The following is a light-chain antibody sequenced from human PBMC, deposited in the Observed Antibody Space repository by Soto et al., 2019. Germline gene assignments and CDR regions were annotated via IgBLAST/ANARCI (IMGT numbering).Light chain of an antibody. CDR3: AAWDDSLNGVV. V-gene: IGLV1-44*01. J-gene: IGLJ2*01. CDR2: SNI. Sequence: QSVLTQPPSASGTPGQRVTISCSGSSSNIGSNSVNWYQQLPGTAPKPLIYSNIQRPSGVPDRFSGSKSGTSASLAISGLQSEDEADYYCAAWDDSLNGVVFGGGTKLTVL. CDR1: SSNIGSNS.